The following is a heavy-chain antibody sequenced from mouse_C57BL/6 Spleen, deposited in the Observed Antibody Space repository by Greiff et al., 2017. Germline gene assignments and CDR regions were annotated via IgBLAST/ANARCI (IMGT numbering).Heavy chain of an antibody. D-gene: IGHD2-4*01. V-gene: IGHV1-19*01. CDR2: INPYNGGT. Sequence: VQLKESGPVLVKPGASVKMSCKASGYTFTDYYMNWVKQSPGKSLEWIGDINPYNGGTSYNQKFKGKATLTVDKSSSTAYMELNSLKSEDSAVYYGARGAIYYDYDGYAIDYWGQGTSVTVSS. J-gene: IGHJ4*01. CDR3: ARGAIYYDYDGYAIDY. CDR1: GYTFTDYY.